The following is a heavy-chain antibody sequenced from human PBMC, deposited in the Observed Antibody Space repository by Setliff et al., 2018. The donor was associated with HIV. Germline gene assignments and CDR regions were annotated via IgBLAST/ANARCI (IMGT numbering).Heavy chain of an antibody. CDR2: IYPADSDT. V-gene: IGHV5-51*01. D-gene: IGHD6-13*01. CDR1: GYTFNNYW. Sequence: PGESLKISCKGSGYTFNNYWIAWVRQMPGKGLEWMGIIYPADSDTRYSPSFQGQVTISADKSISTAYLQWSRLKASDTAMYFCARQGNPTGYISSWYGVDFDYWGQGTLVTVS. J-gene: IGHJ4*02. CDR3: ARQGNPTGYISSWYGVDFDY.